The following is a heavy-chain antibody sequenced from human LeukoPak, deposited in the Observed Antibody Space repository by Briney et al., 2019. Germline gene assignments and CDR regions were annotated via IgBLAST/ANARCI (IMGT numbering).Heavy chain of an antibody. CDR3: ARGLLGCYDSSGPSDY. V-gene: IGHV1-2*04. J-gene: IGHJ4*02. D-gene: IGHD3-22*01. Sequence: ASVKVSCKASGYTFTGYYMHWVRQAPGQGLEWMGWINPNSGGTNYAQKFQGWVTMTRDTSISTAYMELSRLRSDDTAVYYCARGLLGCYDSSGPSDYWGQGTLVTVSS. CDR1: GYTFTGYY. CDR2: INPNSGGT.